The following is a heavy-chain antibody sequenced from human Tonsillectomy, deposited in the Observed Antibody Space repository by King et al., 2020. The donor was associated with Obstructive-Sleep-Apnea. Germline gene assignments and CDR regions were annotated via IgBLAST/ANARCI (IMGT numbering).Heavy chain of an antibody. CDR1: GFTFSSYS. CDR2: ISSSSSYI. J-gene: IGHJ6*02. D-gene: IGHD2-15*01. V-gene: IGHV3-21*01. Sequence: VQLVESGGGLVKPGGSLRLSCAASGFTFSSYSKNWVRQAPGRGLEWVASISSSSSYIYYAASVKGRFTISRDNATNSLYLQMKCLRAEDTAVYYCARDRGSGVVAARMDVWGQGTTVTVSS. CDR3: ARDRGSGVVAARMDV.